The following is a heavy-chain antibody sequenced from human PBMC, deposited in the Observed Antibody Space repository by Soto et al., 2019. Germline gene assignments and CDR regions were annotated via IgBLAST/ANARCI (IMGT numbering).Heavy chain of an antibody. CDR2: IIPMLGIA. CDR3: TIGSCSGEVCDI. D-gene: IGHD2-2*01. V-gene: IGHV1-69*02. J-gene: IGHJ3*01. Sequence: QVPLVQSGAEVKKPGSAVKVSGKDSGGTFSTYSMFWLRQAPGQGHEGMGRIIPMLGIANYAQKSQGRVTITADKPTGTAHMAPSSLRTEHTTLYYCTIGSCSGEVCDIRGQATVLTVS. CDR1: GGTFSTYS.